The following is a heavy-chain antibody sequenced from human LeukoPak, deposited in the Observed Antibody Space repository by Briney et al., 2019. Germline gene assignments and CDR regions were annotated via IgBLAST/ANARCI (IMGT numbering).Heavy chain of an antibody. Sequence: SGTLSLTCTVSGGSINSDYWWTWVRQSPGKGLEWTGEIYHTGSVNYNLSLESRVTISRDRSKNQFSLMLRSVTAADTAVYYCARHDDFLSAYNYWGQGILVTVSS. D-gene: IGHD3-3*01. CDR1: GGSINSDYW. V-gene: IGHV4-4*02. J-gene: IGHJ4*02. CDR2: IYHTGSV. CDR3: ARHDDFLSAYNY.